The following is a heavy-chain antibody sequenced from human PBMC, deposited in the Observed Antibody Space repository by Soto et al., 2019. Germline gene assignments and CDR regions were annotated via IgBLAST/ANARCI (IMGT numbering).Heavy chain of an antibody. V-gene: IGHV1-18*01. CDR2: ISAYNGNT. Sequence: QVQLVQSGAEVKKPGASVKVSCKASGYTFTSYGISWVRQAPGQGLEWMGWISAYNGNTNYAQKLQGRVTMTTDTSTRTAYMELRGLRSDDTAVYYCARDLGSSGWYAGGYFDYLGQGTLVTVTS. CDR3: ARDLGSSGWYAGGYFDY. D-gene: IGHD6-19*01. CDR1: GYTFTSYG. J-gene: IGHJ4*02.